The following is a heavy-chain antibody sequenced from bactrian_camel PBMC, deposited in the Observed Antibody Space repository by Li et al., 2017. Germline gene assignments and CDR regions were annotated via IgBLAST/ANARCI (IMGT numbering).Heavy chain of an antibody. CDR1: GNTDDATC. Sequence: QVQLVESGGGSVQAGGSLRLSCEASGNTDDATCMGWFRQTPGKEREGVAVIYAGGGVLVYADSVKARFTISQENAKNTWSLQMNNLQPEDTAMYYCAAAWTHWRGNCPGGFTSSSYNDWGQGTQVTVS. CDR2: IYAGGGVL. CDR3: AAAWTHWRGNCPGGFTSSSYND. V-gene: IGHV3S54*01. D-gene: IGHD1*01. J-gene: IGHJ4*01.